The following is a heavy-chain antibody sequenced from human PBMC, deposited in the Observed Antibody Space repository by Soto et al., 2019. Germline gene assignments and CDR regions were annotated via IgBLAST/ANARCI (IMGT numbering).Heavy chain of an antibody. CDR1: GFIFGHYA. CDR2: IRNKTFGGTS. CDR3: THDFWSGTYSPDGMEV. D-gene: IGHD3-3*01. V-gene: IGHV3-49*03. J-gene: IGHJ6*02. Sequence: PGGSLRLSCRGSGFIFGHYAMTWFRQSPGKGLEWLAFIRNKTFGGTSEYAASVKDRFTISRDDSKSIAYLQMNNLKADDTAIYYCTHDFWSGTYSPDGMEVWGQGTTVTVSS.